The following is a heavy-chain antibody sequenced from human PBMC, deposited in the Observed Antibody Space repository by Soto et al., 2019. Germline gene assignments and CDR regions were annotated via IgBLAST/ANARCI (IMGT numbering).Heavy chain of an antibody. CDR1: GYTFTSYG. V-gene: IGHV1-18*01. D-gene: IGHD2-15*01. CDR2: ISAYNGNT. CDR3: ARVRYCSGGSCYLRAGNYFDY. Sequence: ASVKVSCKASGYTFTSYGISWVRQAPGQGLEWMGWISAYNGNTNYAQKLQGRVTMTTDTSTSTAYMELRSLRSDDTAVYYCARVRYCSGGSCYLRAGNYFDYWGQGTLVT. J-gene: IGHJ4*02.